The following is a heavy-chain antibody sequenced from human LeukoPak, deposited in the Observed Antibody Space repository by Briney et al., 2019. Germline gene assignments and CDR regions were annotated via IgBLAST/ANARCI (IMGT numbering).Heavy chain of an antibody. CDR3: ATARAAAGPMGY. CDR2: INHSGST. Sequence: ASETLSLTCAVYGGSFSGYYWSWIRQPPGKGLEWIGEINHSGSTNYNPSLKSRVTISVDTSKNQFSLKLSSVTAADTAVYYCATARAAAGPMGYWGQGTLVTVSS. CDR1: GGSFSGYY. V-gene: IGHV4-34*01. D-gene: IGHD6-13*01. J-gene: IGHJ4*02.